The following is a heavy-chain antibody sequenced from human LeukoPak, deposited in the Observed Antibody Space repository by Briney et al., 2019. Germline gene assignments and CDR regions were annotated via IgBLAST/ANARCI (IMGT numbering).Heavy chain of an antibody. D-gene: IGHD3-22*01. V-gene: IGHV1-2*02. Sequence: ASVKVSCKASGYTFTGYYMHWVRQAPGQGLEWMGWINPNSGGTNYAQKFQGRVTMTRDTSISTAYMELSRLRSDDTAVYYCARAMYYYDSSGYYDYFDYWSQGTLVTVSS. CDR2: INPNSGGT. J-gene: IGHJ4*02. CDR1: GYTFTGYY. CDR3: ARAMYYYDSSGYYDYFDY.